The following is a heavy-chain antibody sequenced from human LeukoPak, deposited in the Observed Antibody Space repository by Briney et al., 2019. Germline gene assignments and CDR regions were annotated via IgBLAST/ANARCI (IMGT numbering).Heavy chain of an antibody. CDR2: IWNDGNNK. Sequence: GGSLRLSCAASGFTFSSYWMSWVRQAPGKGLEWVAVIWNDGNNKYYADSVKGRFTISRDNSKNTLYLQMNSLRAEDTAVYYCAKGDIAVAGPGDYWGQGTLVTVSS. CDR3: AKGDIAVAGPGDY. D-gene: IGHD6-19*01. J-gene: IGHJ4*02. CDR1: GFTFSSYW. V-gene: IGHV3-33*08.